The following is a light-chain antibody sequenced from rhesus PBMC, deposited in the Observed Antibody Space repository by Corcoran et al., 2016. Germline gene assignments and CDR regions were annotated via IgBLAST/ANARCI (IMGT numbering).Light chain of an antibody. V-gene: IGKV3-40*02. CDR1: ESVGSY. Sequence: EIVMTQSPATLSLSPGETATLSCRASESVGSYLAWYPQKPGQVPKFLVHSADVRATGIPHRFSGSGSRTEFSLTIRGLEPEDVGVYPCQQYNDLLLTFGGGTKVAIK. CDR3: QQYNDLLLT. CDR2: SAD. J-gene: IGKJ4*01.